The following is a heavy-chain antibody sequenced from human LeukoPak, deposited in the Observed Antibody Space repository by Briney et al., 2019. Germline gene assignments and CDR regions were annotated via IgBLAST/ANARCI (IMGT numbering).Heavy chain of an antibody. D-gene: IGHD3-9*01. CDR2: VWCDGTTK. J-gene: IGHJ4*02. CDR3: ARGQYYTDMLTNYWVRYFDY. Sequence: SGRSLTLSCAASGFTFSNYGMHWVRQAPGKGVEWVAVVWCDGTTKNYADSVRGGFTIARDNSNNTLYMQMNTLRAEDTAVYYCARGQYYTDMLTNYWVRYFDYWGQGTLVTVSS. V-gene: IGHV3-33*01. CDR1: GFTFSNYG.